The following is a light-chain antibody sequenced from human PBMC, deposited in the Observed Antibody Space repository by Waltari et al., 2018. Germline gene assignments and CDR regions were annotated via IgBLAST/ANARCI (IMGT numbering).Light chain of an antibody. CDR1: QSINKY. CDR2: AAF. Sequence: DIQMTQYPSSLSASVGDRVSITCRASQSINKYLNWYQQRPGEAPYLLIYAAFNLQSGVPSRFRGSGSGTDFTLTISGLQPEDSATYYCHQSYRFPPTFGPGTKLDIK. J-gene: IGKJ3*01. CDR3: HQSYRFPPT. V-gene: IGKV1-39*01.